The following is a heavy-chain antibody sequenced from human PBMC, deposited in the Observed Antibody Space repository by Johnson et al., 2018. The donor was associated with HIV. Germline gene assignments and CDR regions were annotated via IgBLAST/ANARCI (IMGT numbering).Heavy chain of an antibody. V-gene: IGHV3-30*03. CDR3: ARVWVRYYYDSSDGAFDI. CDR1: GFTFSSYG. CDR2: ISYDGSNK. J-gene: IGHJ3*02. D-gene: IGHD3-22*01. Sequence: QVQLMESGGGVVQPGRSLRLSCAASGFTFSSYGMHWVRQAPGKGLEWVAVISYDGSNKYYADSVKGRFTISRDNSKNTLYLQMNSLRAEDTAVYYCARVWVRYYYDSSDGAFDIWGQGTMVTVSS.